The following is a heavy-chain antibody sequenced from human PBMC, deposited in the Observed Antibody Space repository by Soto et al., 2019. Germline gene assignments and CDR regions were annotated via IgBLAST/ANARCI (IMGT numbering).Heavy chain of an antibody. D-gene: IGHD3-3*01. CDR1: GYTFTNYV. CDR3: ARVGVVHVLEYNWFDP. V-gene: IGHV1-18*01. CDR2: ISAYNGNT. J-gene: IGHJ5*02. Sequence: ASVKVSCKASGYTFTNYVVHWVRQAPGQRLEWMGWISAYNGNTNYAQKLQGRVTMTTDTSTSTAYMELRSLRSDDTAVYYCARVGVVHVLEYNWFDPWGQGTLVTVSS.